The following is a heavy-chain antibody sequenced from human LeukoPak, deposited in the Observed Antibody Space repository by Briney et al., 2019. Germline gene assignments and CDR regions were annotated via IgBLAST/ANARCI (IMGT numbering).Heavy chain of an antibody. D-gene: IGHD3-22*01. CDR2: IYHSGST. CDR3: ARAYYDSSGYFLGAFDI. J-gene: IGHJ3*02. CDR1: GGSISSSNW. V-gene: IGHV4-4*02. Sequence: SETLSLTCAVSGGSISSSNWWSWVRQPPGKGLEWIGEIYHSGSTNYNPSLKSRVTISVDKSKNQFSLKLSSVTAADTAVYYCARAYYDSSGYFLGAFDIWGQGTVVTVSS.